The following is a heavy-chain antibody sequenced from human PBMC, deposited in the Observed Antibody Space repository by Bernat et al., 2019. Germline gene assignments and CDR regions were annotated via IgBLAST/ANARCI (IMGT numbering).Heavy chain of an antibody. CDR2: SNSDESRT. Sequence: EVQLVESGGGLVQPGGSLRLSCAASGFTFSSYWMHWVRQAPGKGLVWVSRSNSDESRTNYAGSVKGRFTISRDNAKNTLYLQMNSLRAEDTAVYYCVRDSGYCSGGRCADAFDIWGQGTMVTVSS. V-gene: IGHV3-74*01. D-gene: IGHD2-15*01. J-gene: IGHJ3*02. CDR1: GFTFSSYW. CDR3: VRDSGYCSGGRCADAFDI.